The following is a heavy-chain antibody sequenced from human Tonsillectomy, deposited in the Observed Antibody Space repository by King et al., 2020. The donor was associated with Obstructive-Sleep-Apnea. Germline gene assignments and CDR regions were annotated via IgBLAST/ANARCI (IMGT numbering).Heavy chain of an antibody. CDR1: GGSFSGYY. CDR2: INHSGST. V-gene: IGHV4-34*01. D-gene: IGHD3-10*01. Sequence: VQLQQWGAGLLKPSETLSLTCAVYGGSFSGYYWSWIRQPPGKGLEWIGEINHSGSTNYNPSLKSRVTISVDTSKIQFSLKLNSVTAADTAVYYCARYGSVGVIFLDYWGQGTLVTVSS. J-gene: IGHJ4*02. CDR3: ARYGSVGVIFLDY.